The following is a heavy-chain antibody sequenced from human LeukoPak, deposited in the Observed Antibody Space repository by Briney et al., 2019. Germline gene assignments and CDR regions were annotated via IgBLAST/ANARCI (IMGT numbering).Heavy chain of an antibody. V-gene: IGHV3-23*01. Sequence: GGSLRLSCAASGFTFSSYAMSWVRQAPGKGLEWVSAISGSGGSTYYADSVKGRFTISRDNSKNTLYPQMNSLRAEDTAVYYCAADSGIVGATGVDYWGQGTLVTVSS. CDR1: GFTFSSYA. D-gene: IGHD1-26*01. CDR3: AADSGIVGATGVDY. CDR2: ISGSGGST. J-gene: IGHJ4*02.